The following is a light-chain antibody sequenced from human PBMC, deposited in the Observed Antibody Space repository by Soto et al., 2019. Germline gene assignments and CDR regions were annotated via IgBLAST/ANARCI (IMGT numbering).Light chain of an antibody. V-gene: IGKV1-39*01. CDR1: QSIMSH. Sequence: DIQMTQSPSSLSASVGDRVTITCRASQSIMSHLNWYQHKSGKAPKLLIYAASSLHSGVPSRFSGSGSGIDFSFTISSLQAEDFGTYYGQQSYNTPRTFGQGTKVEIK. J-gene: IGKJ1*01. CDR2: AAS. CDR3: QQSYNTPRT.